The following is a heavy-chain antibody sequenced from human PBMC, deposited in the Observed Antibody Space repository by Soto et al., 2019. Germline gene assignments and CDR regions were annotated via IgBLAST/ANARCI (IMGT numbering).Heavy chain of an antibody. J-gene: IGHJ4*02. Sequence: SETLSLTCTVSGGSISNYYWSWIRQPPGRGLEWIGYIYHSGSTYYNPSLKSRVTISVDRSKNQFSLKLSSVTAADTAVYYCARGMTTVTTLDYWGQGTLVTVSS. V-gene: IGHV4-59*12. D-gene: IGHD4-4*01. CDR1: GGSISNYY. CDR2: IYHSGST. CDR3: ARGMTTVTTLDY.